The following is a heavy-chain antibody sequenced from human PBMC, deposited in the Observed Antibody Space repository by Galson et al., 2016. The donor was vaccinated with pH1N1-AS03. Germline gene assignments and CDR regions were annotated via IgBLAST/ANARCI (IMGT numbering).Heavy chain of an antibody. CDR3: AKLISSAGSDDY. CDR2: ISGSAGSST. J-gene: IGHJ4*02. D-gene: IGHD3-10*01. V-gene: IGHV3-23*01. Sequence: SLRLSCAASGFSFRDFGMSWVRQAPGKGPEWVSTISGSAGSSTYYADSVKGRFTISRENSKNTLYLQMNSLRADDTAVYYCAKLISSAGSDDYWGRGILVTVSS. CDR1: GFSFRDFG.